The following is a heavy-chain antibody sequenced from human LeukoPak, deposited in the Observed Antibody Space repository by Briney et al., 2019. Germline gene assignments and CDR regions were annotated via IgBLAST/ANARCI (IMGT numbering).Heavy chain of an antibody. D-gene: IGHD3-3*01. CDR3: ARETDSYDFWSGYYSEGCFDY. J-gene: IGHJ4*02. CDR1: GYTFTSYG. CDR2: ISAYNGNT. Sequence: ASVKVSCKASGYTFTSYGISWVRQAPGQGLEWMGWISAYNGNTNYAQKLQGRVTMTTDTSTSTAYMELRSLRSDDTAVYYCARETDSYDFWSGYYSEGCFDYWGQGTLVTVSS. V-gene: IGHV1-18*01.